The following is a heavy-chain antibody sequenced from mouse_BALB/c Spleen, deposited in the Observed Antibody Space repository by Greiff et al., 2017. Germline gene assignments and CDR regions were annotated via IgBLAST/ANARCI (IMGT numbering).Heavy chain of an antibody. D-gene: IGHD1-1*01. CDR3: ARGGYGSSLFDY. Sequence: EVQLQQSGPGLVKPSQSLSLTCTVTGYSITSGYSWHWIRQFPGNKLEWMGYIHYSGSTNYNPSLKSRISITRDTSKNQFFLQLNSVTTEDTATYYCARGGYGSSLFDYWGQGTTLTVSS. CDR1: GYSITSGYS. V-gene: IGHV3-1*02. J-gene: IGHJ2*01. CDR2: IHYSGST.